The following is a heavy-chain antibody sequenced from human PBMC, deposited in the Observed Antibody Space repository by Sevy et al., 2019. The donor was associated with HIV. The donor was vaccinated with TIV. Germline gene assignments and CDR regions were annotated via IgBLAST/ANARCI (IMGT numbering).Heavy chain of an antibody. D-gene: IGHD4-4*01. Sequence: GGSLRLSCAVSGFTFSSYSMNWVRQAPGKGLEWVSFISTSGTYKYYADSVKGRFTISRDNAKNSLFLQMNSLRADDTAVYYCARDLNDYNNYMYSFDYWGQGTLVIVSS. CDR1: GFTFSSYS. CDR2: ISTSGTYK. CDR3: ARDLNDYNNYMYSFDY. V-gene: IGHV3-21*01. J-gene: IGHJ4*02.